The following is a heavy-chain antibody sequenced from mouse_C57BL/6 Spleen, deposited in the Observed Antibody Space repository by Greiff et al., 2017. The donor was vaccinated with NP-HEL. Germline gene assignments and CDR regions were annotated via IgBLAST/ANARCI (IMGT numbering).Heavy chain of an antibody. CDR2: INPNNGGT. J-gene: IGHJ3*01. D-gene: IGHD2-10*01. Sequence: VQLQQSGPELVKPGASVKIPCKASGYTFTDYNMDWVNQSHGKSLEWIGDINPNNGGTIYNQKFKGKATLTVDKSSSTAYMELRSLTSEDTAVYYCARSYYGNWFVYWGQGTLVTVSA. V-gene: IGHV1-18*01. CDR1: GYTFTDYN. CDR3: ARSYYGNWFVY.